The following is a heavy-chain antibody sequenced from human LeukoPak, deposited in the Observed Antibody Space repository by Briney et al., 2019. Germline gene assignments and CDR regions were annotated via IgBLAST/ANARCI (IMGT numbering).Heavy chain of an antibody. CDR3: ARGPTPYSSGWDY. J-gene: IGHJ4*02. Sequence: PGGSLRLSCAASGFTFSSYAMHWVRQAPGKGLEWVAVISCDGSNKYYADSVKGRFTISRDNSKNTLYLQMNSLRAEDTAVYYCARGPTPYSSGWDYWGQGTLVTVSS. D-gene: IGHD6-19*01. V-gene: IGHV3-30*04. CDR2: ISCDGSNK. CDR1: GFTFSSYA.